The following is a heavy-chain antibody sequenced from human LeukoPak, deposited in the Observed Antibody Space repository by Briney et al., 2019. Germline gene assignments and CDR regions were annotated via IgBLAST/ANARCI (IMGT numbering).Heavy chain of an antibody. D-gene: IGHD5-12*01. CDR3: ARDHGYTYFDY. CDR1: GFTFSSYG. CDR2: TWYDGSNK. Sequence: GGSLRLSCAASGFTFSSYGMHWVRQAPGKGLEWVAVTWYDGSNKYYADSVKGRFTISRDNSKNTLYLQMNSLRAEDTAVYYCARDHGYTYFDYWGQGTLVTVSS. V-gene: IGHV3-33*01. J-gene: IGHJ4*02.